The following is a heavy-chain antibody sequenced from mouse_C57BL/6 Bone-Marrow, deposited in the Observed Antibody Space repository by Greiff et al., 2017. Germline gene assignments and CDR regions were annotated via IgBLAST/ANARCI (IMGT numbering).Heavy chain of an antibody. CDR1: GYTFTSYD. D-gene: IGHD1-1*01. J-gene: IGHJ1*03. Sequence: QVQLQQSGPELVKPGASVKLSCKASGYTFTSYDINCVKPRPGQGLAWIGWIYPRDGSTKDNEKFKGKATLTVDTSSSTAYMELHSLTSEDSAVYFCARLEFDGSSGDWYFDVWGTGTTVTVSS. V-gene: IGHV1-85*01. CDR3: ARLEFDGSSGDWYFDV. CDR2: IYPRDGST.